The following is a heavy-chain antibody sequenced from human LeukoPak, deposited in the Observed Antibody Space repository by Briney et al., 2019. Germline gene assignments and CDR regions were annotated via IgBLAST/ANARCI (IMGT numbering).Heavy chain of an antibody. CDR1: RFTFNNYW. V-gene: IGHV3-7*01. D-gene: IGHD1-20*01. CDR3: ARLLVYNSGGEAFDH. Sequence: GGSLRLSCAASRFTFNNYWMSWVRQAPGKGLEWVANIKQDGSEKYYVYSVKGRFTISRDNAKNSLYLQMNSLRAEDTAVYYCARLLVYNSGGEAFDHWGQGTLVTVSS. CDR2: IKQDGSEK. J-gene: IGHJ4*02.